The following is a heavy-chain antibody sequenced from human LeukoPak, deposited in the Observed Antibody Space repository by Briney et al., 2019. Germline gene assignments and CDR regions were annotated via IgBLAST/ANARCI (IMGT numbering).Heavy chain of an antibody. J-gene: IGHJ6*03. CDR3: AKDAGSIAARRGEADYYYYYMDV. CDR2: IRFDGSNK. V-gene: IGHV3-30*02. CDR1: GFTFSSYG. Sequence: GGSLRLSCAASGFTFSSYGTHWVRQAPGKGLEWVAFIRFDGSNKYYADSVKGRFTISRDNSKNTLYLHMNSLRAEDTAVYYCAKDAGSIAARRGEADYYYYYMDVWGKGTTVTVSS. D-gene: IGHD6-6*01.